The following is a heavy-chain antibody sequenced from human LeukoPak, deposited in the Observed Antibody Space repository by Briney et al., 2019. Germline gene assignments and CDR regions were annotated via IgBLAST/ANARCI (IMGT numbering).Heavy chain of an antibody. D-gene: IGHD6-6*01. CDR3: ARAGQFISARPITFDY. CDR2: IYYSGST. V-gene: IGHV4-59*01. Sequence: PSETLSLTCTVSGGSISNYYWCWIRQPPGKGLEWIGYIYYSGSTNSNPSLKSRVTISLDTSKNQFSLKLSSVTAADTAVYYCARAGQFISARPITFDYWGQGPLVTVSS. CDR1: GGSISNYY. J-gene: IGHJ4*02.